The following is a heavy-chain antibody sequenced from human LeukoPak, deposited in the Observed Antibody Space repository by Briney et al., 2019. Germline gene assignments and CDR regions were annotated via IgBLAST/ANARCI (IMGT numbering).Heavy chain of an antibody. CDR2: IYHSGST. D-gene: IGHD3-3*01. CDR3: ARGGGFWSGYDHYYYYYMDV. J-gene: IGHJ6*03. CDR1: GYSISSGYY. Sequence: PSETLSLTCTVSGYSISSGYYWGWIRQPPGKGLEWIGSIYHSGSTYYNPSLKSRVTISVDTSKNQFSLKLSSVTAADTAVYYCARGGGFWSGYDHYYYYYMDVWGKGTTVTVSS. V-gene: IGHV4-38-2*02.